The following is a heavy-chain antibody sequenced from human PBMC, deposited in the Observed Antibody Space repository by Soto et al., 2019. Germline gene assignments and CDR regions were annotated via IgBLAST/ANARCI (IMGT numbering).Heavy chain of an antibody. CDR1: GFTFSSYD. CDR2: IGTAGDT. J-gene: IGHJ6*02. CDR3: ARAFRYCSGGSCYRYYYYGMDV. V-gene: IGHV3-13*01. D-gene: IGHD2-15*01. Sequence: EVQLVESGGGLVQPGGSLRLSCAASGFTFSSYDMHWVRQATGKGLEWVSAIGTAGDTYYPGSVKGRFTISRENAKNSLYLQMNSLRAGDTAVYYCARAFRYCSGGSCYRYYYYGMDVWGQGTTVTVSS.